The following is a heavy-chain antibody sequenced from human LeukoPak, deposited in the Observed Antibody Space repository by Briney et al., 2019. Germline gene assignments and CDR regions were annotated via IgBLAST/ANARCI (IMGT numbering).Heavy chain of an antibody. CDR2: INSDGSST. Sequence: GGSLRLSCAASGFTFSSYWMHWVRQAPGKGLVWVSRINSDGSSTYYADSVKGRFTISRDNSKNTLYLQMNSLRAEDTAVYYCAKGRIPYSYGHYWGQGTLVTVSS. J-gene: IGHJ4*02. V-gene: IGHV3-74*01. D-gene: IGHD5-18*01. CDR1: GFTFSSYW. CDR3: AKGRIPYSYGHY.